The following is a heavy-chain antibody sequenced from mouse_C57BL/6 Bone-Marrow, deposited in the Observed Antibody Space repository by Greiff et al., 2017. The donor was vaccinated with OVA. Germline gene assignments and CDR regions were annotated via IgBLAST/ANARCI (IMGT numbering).Heavy chain of an antibody. CDR3: ARENLGLWYFDV. J-gene: IGHJ1*03. D-gene: IGHD4-1*01. V-gene: IGHV1-55*01. CDR2: IYPGSGST. CDR1: GYTFTSYW. Sequence: VQLQQPGAELVKPGASVKMSCKASGYTFTSYWITWVKQRPGQGLEWIGDIYPGSGSTNYHEKFKSKATLTVDTASSTAYLQLSSLTSEDSAVYYCARENLGLWYFDVWGTGTTVTVSS.